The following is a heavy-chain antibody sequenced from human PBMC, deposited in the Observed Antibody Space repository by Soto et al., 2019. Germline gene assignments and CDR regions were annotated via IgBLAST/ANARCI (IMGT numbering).Heavy chain of an antibody. CDR2: ISGSGGST. V-gene: IGHV3-23*01. CDR1: GFTFSSYA. Sequence: EVQLLESGGGLVQPGGSLRLSCAASGFTFSSYAMSWVRQAPGKGLEWVSAISGSGGSTYYEDSVKGRFTISRDNSKNTLYLQMNSLRAEDTAVYYCAKDRGGAVAGTIGAGYFDYWGQGTLVTVSS. D-gene: IGHD6-19*01. J-gene: IGHJ4*02. CDR3: AKDRGGAVAGTIGAGYFDY.